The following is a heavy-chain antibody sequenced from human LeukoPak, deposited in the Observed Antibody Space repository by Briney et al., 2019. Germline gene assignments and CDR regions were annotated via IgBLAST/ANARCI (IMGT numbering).Heavy chain of an antibody. Sequence: ASVKVSCKASGYTFTGYYMHWVRQAPGQGLEWMGWINPNSGGTNYAQKFQGRVTMTRDTSISTAYMELSRLRSDDTAVYYCARTGTEYSSSFGDYWGQGTLVTVSS. J-gene: IGHJ4*02. CDR3: ARTGTEYSSSFGDY. CDR2: INPNSGGT. CDR1: GYTFTGYY. V-gene: IGHV1-2*02. D-gene: IGHD6-6*01.